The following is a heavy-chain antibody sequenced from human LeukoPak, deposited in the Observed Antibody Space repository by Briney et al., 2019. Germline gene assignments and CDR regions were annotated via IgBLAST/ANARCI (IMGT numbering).Heavy chain of an antibody. D-gene: IGHD5-18*01. CDR1: GGSISSGSYY. V-gene: IGHV4-61*02. J-gene: IGHJ4*02. CDR2: NYTRGST. CDR3: ARDRWDTAMVTDY. Sequence: SETLSLTCTVSGGSISSGSYYWSWLRQPAGKGLEWIGRNYTRGSTNYNPSLKSRVTISVDTSKNQFSLKLSSVTAADTAVYYCARDRWDTAMVTDYWGQGTLVTVSS.